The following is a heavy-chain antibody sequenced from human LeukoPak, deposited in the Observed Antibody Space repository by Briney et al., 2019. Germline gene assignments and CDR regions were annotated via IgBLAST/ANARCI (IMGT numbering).Heavy chain of an antibody. CDR1: GYIFSDYW. CDR2: INNDGKIV. Sequence: GGSLRLSCSASGYIFSDYWMHWVRQAPGKGPVWVSRINNDGKIVTYADFVKGRFTISRDNTKDTVYLQMNSLRAEDTAVYYCVRGLGDVWGKGTSVTVSS. J-gene: IGHJ6*04. D-gene: IGHD4-11*01. V-gene: IGHV3-74*01. CDR3: VRGLGDV.